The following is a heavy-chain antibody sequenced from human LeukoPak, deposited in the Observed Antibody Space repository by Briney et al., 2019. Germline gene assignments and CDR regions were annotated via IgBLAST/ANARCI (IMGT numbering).Heavy chain of an antibody. CDR3: ARGGVPAATEEYYYYYMDV. Sequence: GASVKVSCKASGYTFTIYGISWVRQAPGQGLEWMGWISAYNGNTNYAQKLQGRVTMTRNTSISTAYMELSSLRSEDTAVYYCARGGVPAATEEYYYYYMDVWGKGTTVTISS. J-gene: IGHJ6*03. CDR1: GYTFTIYG. V-gene: IGHV1-18*01. D-gene: IGHD2-2*01. CDR2: ISAYNGNT.